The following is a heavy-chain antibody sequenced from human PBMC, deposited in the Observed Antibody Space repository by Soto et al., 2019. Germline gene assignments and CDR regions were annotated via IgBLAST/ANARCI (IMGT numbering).Heavy chain of an antibody. J-gene: IGHJ5*02. D-gene: IGHD6-19*01. CDR2: INAGNGNT. V-gene: IGHV1-3*01. Sequence: ASVKVSCKASGYTFTSYAMHWVRQAPGQRLEWMGWINAGNGNTKYSQKFQGRVTITRDTSASTAYMELSGLRSEDTAVYYCARDRYSSGWYGGGYWFDPWGQGTLVNVSS. CDR3: ARDRYSSGWYGGGYWFDP. CDR1: GYTFTSYA.